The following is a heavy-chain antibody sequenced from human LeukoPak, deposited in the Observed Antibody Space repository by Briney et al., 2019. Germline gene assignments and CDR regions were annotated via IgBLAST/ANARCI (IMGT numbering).Heavy chain of an antibody. J-gene: IGHJ4*02. CDR2: IKQDGSEK. Sequence: GGSLRLSCAASGFTFISYWMSWVRQAPGKGLEWVANIKQDGSEKYYVDSVKGRFTISRDNAKNSLYLQMNSLRAEDTAVYYCARDLETFAYWGQGTLVTVSS. CDR1: GFTFISYW. CDR3: ARDLETFAY. V-gene: IGHV3-7*01.